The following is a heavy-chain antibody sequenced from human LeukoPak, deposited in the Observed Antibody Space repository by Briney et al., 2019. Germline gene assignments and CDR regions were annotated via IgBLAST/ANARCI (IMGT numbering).Heavy chain of an antibody. D-gene: IGHD3-10*01. J-gene: IGHJ6*03. CDR2: TYYRSRWYS. CDR3: AKGRSDVYYSGSGRNYYYYYMDV. Sequence: SQTLSLTCAISGDSVSSKSAAWIWLRQSPSRGLEWLGRTYYRSRWYSDYADSVKSRIIVNPDTSKNEFPLQLNSVTPEDTAVYYCAKGRSDVYYSGSGRNYYYYYMDVWGEGTTVTISS. V-gene: IGHV6-1*01. CDR1: GDSVSSKSAA.